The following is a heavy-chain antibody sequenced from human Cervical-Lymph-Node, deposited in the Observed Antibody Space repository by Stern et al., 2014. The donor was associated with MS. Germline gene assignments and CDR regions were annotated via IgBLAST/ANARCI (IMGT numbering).Heavy chain of an antibody. V-gene: IGHV2-5*02. J-gene: IGHJ4*02. CDR1: GFSLTTNGVA. CDR3: AHRDDWQLDFAY. Sequence: QVPLKESGPTLVIPTQTLTLTCTFSGFSLTTNGVAVGWIRQPPGKALEWLALIYWDDDTRYSPSLKSRLTITKDPAKNQVLLTMTNVEPVDTATYYCAHRDDWQLDFAYWGQGILVTVSS. CDR2: IYWDDDT. D-gene: IGHD6-6*01.